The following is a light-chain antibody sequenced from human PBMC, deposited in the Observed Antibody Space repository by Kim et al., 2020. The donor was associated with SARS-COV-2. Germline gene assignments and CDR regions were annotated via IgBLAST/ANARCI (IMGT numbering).Light chain of an antibody. CDR1: SSNIGNNY. J-gene: IGLJ2*01. Sequence: QSVLTQPPSVSAAPGQKVTISCSGSSSNIGNNYVSWYQQLPGIAPKLLIYDNNKRPSGIPDRFSGSKSGTSATLGITGLQTGDEADYYCGTWDSSHVVFGGGTQLTV. V-gene: IGLV1-51*01. CDR3: GTWDSSHVV. CDR2: DNN.